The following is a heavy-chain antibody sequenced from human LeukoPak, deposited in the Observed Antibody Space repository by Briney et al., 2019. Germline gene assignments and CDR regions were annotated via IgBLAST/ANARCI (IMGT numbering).Heavy chain of an antibody. J-gene: IGHJ5*01. Sequence: GGSLRLSCAASGFTFSRYWMHWVRQAPGQGLVWVSHINSDGSSTSYGDSVKGRFTISRDNTKNTLYLQMNSLRAEDTAVYYCARDGFMFRGGRDYYWFDSWGQGTLVTVSS. V-gene: IGHV3-74*01. CDR2: INSDGSST. CDR1: GFTFSRYW. D-gene: IGHD1-26*01. CDR3: ARDGFMFRGGRDYYWFDS.